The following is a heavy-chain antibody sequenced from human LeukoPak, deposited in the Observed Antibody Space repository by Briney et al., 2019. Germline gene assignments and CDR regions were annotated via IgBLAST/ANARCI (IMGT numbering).Heavy chain of an antibody. CDR2: INPSGGST. Sequence: ASVKVSCRASGYTLTSYYMHSVRQAPGPGLEWMGIINPSGGSTSYAQKFQGRVTMTRDTSTSTVYMELSSLRSEDTAVYYCARAYLPLMVRGVIRAPDYWGQGTLVTVSS. V-gene: IGHV1-46*01. J-gene: IGHJ4*02. CDR1: GYTLTSYY. CDR3: ARAYLPLMVRGVIRAPDY. D-gene: IGHD3-10*01.